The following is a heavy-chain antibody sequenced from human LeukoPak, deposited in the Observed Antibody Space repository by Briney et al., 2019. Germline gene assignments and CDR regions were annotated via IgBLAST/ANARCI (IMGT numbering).Heavy chain of an antibody. J-gene: IGHJ5*02. CDR1: GYTFTSYG. Sequence: GASVKVSCKASGYTFTSYGISWVRQAPGQGLEWMGRIIPILGIANYAQKFQGRVTITADKSTSTAHMELSSLRSEDTAVYYCAMGWFDPWGQGTLVTVSS. CDR3: AMGWFDP. CDR2: IIPILGIA. V-gene: IGHV1-69*04.